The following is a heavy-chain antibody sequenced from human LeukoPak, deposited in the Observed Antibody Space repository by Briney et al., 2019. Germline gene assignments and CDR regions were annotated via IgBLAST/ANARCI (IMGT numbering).Heavy chain of an antibody. Sequence: GGSLRLSCAASGFTFSDYWMHWVRQVPGKGLVWVSRINTGGSSTTYADPVKGRFTISRDNAKNTLYLQMNGLRAEDTAVYYCARSNQADDYWGQGTLVTVSS. CDR3: ARSNQADDY. CDR2: INTGGSST. J-gene: IGHJ4*02. D-gene: IGHD4-11*01. CDR1: GFTFSDYW. V-gene: IGHV3-74*01.